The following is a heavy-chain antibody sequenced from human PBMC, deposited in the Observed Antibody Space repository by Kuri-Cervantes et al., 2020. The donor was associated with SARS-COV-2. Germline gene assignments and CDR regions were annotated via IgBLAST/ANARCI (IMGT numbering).Heavy chain of an antibody. CDR2: INHSGST. V-gene: IGHV4-34*01. CDR1: GGSFSGYY. Sequence: GSLRLSCAVYGGSFSGYYWSWIRQPPGKGLEWIGEINHSGSTSYNPSLKSRVTISVDTSKNQFSLKLSSVTAAGTAVYYCARGFSAVVVAHWYFDLWGRGTLVTVSS. CDR3: ARGFSAVVVAHWYFDL. D-gene: IGHD3-22*01. J-gene: IGHJ2*01.